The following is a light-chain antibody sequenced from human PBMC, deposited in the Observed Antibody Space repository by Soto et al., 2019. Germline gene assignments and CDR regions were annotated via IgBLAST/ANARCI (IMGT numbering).Light chain of an antibody. CDR3: CSYAGSYTHYV. CDR1: SSDVGGYNY. CDR2: DVS. Sequence: QSALTQPRSVSGSPGQSVTISCTGTSSDVGGYNYVSWYQQHPGKAPKLMIYDVSKRPSGVPDRFSGSKSGNTTSLTISGLQAEDEDDYYYCSYAGSYTHYVFGTGTKLTVL. J-gene: IGLJ1*01. V-gene: IGLV2-11*01.